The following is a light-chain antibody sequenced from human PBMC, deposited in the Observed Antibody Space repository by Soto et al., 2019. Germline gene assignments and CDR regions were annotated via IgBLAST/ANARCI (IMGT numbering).Light chain of an antibody. Sequence: DIVMTQSPDSLAVSLGERATINCKSSQSVLYSSNNKNYLAWYQQKPGQPPKLLIYWASTRESGVPDRFSGSGSGTDFTLTISSLQVEDVSVYYCQHYSSRLVTFGGGSKGDSK. CDR1: QSVLYSSNNKNY. CDR3: QHYSSRLVT. V-gene: IGKV4-1*01. CDR2: WAS. J-gene: IGKJ4*02.